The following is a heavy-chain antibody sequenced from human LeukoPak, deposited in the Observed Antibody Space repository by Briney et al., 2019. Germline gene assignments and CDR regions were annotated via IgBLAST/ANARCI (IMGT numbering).Heavy chain of an antibody. D-gene: IGHD3-16*02. CDR1: GYTFTNYA. CDR2: IHPSTGNP. J-gene: IGHJ4*02. V-gene: IGHV7-4-1*02. CDR3: ARAYQRLGELSLPNY. Sequence: GASVKVSCKASGYTFTNYAMNWVRQAPGQGLEWMGWIHPSTGNPTYAQGFTGRFVFSLDTSVSTTYLQISSLKAEDTAVYYCARAYQRLGELSLPNYWGQGTLATVSS.